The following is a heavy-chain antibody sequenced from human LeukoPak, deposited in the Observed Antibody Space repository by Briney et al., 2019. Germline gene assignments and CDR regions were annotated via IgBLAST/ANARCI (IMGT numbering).Heavy chain of an antibody. CDR2: ISAYNGNT. Sequence: GASVKVSCKASGYTFTSYGISWVRQAPGQGLEWMGWISAYNGNTNYAQKLKGRVTMTTDTSTSTAYMELRSLRSDDTAVYYCVRAVFQSSSWYSPYYYYYYMDVWGKGTTVTVSS. V-gene: IGHV1-18*01. CDR3: VRAVFQSSSWYSPYYYYYYMDV. CDR1: GYTFTSYG. J-gene: IGHJ6*03. D-gene: IGHD6-13*01.